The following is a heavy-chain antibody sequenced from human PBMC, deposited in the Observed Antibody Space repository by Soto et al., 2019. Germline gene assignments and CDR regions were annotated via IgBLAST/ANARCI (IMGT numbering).Heavy chain of an antibody. Sequence: WTRQPPGKGLEWIGFICYSGSTKYNPSLESRVTMSVDPSKNYFSLKVSSVTAADTAVYYCARGAYYVSPWGHGTLVTVSS. V-gene: IGHV4-61*03. J-gene: IGHJ5*02. CDR3: ARGAYYVSP. CDR2: ICYSGST. D-gene: IGHD3-16*01.